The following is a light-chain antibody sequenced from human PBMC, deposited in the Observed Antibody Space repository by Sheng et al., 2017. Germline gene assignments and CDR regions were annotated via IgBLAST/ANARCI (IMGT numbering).Light chain of an antibody. J-gene: IGKJ4*01. CDR1: QSISSY. Sequence: DIVLTQSPATLSLSPGERATLSCRASQSISSYLAWYQQKPGQAPRLLIYDASNRAAGIPARFSGSGSGTDFTLSISSLEPEDFAVYYCQQRRNWPTFGGGTEGGDQT. CDR2: DAS. CDR3: QQRRNWPT. V-gene: IGKV3-11*01.